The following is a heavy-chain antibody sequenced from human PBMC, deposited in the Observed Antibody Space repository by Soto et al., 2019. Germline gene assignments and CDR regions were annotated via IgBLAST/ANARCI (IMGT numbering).Heavy chain of an antibody. CDR2: ISSNGSST. V-gene: IGHV3-64*01. CDR1: GFTFSNYW. D-gene: IGHD6-19*01. Sequence: PGGSLRLSCAASGFTFSNYWMSWVRQAPGRGLEYVSNISSNGSSTYYANSVRGRFTISRDNSKNTLYLQMGSLRAEDMAVYYCARDRRLYSSGWFDAFDIWGQGTMVTVSS. CDR3: ARDRRLYSSGWFDAFDI. J-gene: IGHJ3*02.